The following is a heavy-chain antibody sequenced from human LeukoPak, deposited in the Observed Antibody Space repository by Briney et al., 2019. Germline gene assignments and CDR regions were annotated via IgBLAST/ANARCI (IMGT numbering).Heavy chain of an antibody. J-gene: IGHJ6*03. CDR1: GGSISSYY. CDR3: ARNGGYDILTGYQTYYYYYYMDV. CDR2: IYYSGST. Sequence: SETLSLTCTVSGGSISSYYWSWIRQPPGKGLEWIGYIYYSGSTNYNPSLKSRVTISVDTSKNQFSLKLSSVTAADTAVYYCARNGGYDILTGYQTYYYYYYMDVWGKGTTVTISS. D-gene: IGHD3-9*01. V-gene: IGHV4-59*01.